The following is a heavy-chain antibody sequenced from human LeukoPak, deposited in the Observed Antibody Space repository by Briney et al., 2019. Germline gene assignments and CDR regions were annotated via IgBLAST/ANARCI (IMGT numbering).Heavy chain of an antibody. J-gene: IGHJ3*02. CDR3: TKTGVGATHGLDAFDI. CDR2: ISGSGGST. V-gene: IGHV3-23*01. Sequence: GGSLRLSCAASGFTFSSYAMSWVRQAPGKGLEWVSAISGSGGSTYYADSVKGRFTSSRDNSKNTLYLQMNSLRDEDTAVYYCTKTGVGATHGLDAFDIWGQGTMVTVSS. CDR1: GFTFSSYA. D-gene: IGHD1-26*01.